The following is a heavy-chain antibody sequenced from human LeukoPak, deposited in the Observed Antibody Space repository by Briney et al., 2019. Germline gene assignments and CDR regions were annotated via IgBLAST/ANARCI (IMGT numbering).Heavy chain of an antibody. D-gene: IGHD2-2*01. Sequence: GGSLRLSCEASGFSFSNHWMSWVRQAPGKGLEWVANINEDGSEKTYVDSVKGRFTISRDYAKKSVYLQMNSLTAEDTAMYYCARGVGWFDPWGQGNLVTVSS. CDR1: GFSFSNHW. CDR3: ARGVGWFDP. V-gene: IGHV3-7*04. J-gene: IGHJ5*02. CDR2: INEDGSEK.